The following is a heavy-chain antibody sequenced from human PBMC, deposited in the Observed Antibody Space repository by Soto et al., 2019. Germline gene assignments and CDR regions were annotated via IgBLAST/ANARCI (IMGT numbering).Heavy chain of an antibody. V-gene: IGHV4-34*01. D-gene: IGHD5-12*01. J-gene: IGHJ5*02. Sequence: SGTLALTCAVYGETFSGYYRGWIRKTPGKGLEWIGEINHSGSTNYNPSLKSRVTISVDTSKNQFSLKLSSVTAADTAVYYCARSRRSFAVATANNWFDPWGQGTLVTVSS. CDR3: ARSRRSFAVATANNWFDP. CDR2: INHSGST. CDR1: GETFSGYY.